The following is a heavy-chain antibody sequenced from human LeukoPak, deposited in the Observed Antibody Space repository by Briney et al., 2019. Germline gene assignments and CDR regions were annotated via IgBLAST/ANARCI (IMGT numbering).Heavy chain of an antibody. D-gene: IGHD3-10*01. J-gene: IGHJ4*02. Sequence: SVKVSCKASGGTFRSYAISWVRQAPGQGLEWMGGIIPIFGTANYAQKFQGRVTITADESTSTAYMELNSLRAEDTAVYYCAKGRGAPYYFDYWGLGTLVTVSS. V-gene: IGHV1-69*13. CDR3: AKGRGAPYYFDY. CDR1: GGTFRSYA. CDR2: IIPIFGTA.